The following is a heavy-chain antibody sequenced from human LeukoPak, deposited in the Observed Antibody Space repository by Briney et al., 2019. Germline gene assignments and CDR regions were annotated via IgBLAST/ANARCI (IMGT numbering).Heavy chain of an antibody. D-gene: IGHD6-13*01. CDR1: NGSISSDTYF. CDR3: ARRGSRWYWYFDL. CDR2: IHYTGST. Sequence: SETLSLTCTVSNGSISSDTYFWSWIRQPAGKGLECIGYIHYTGSTNYNPSLKSRVTISVDTSKSQFSLKLSFVTAADTAVYYCARRGSRWYWYFDLWGRGTLVTVSS. J-gene: IGHJ2*01. V-gene: IGHV4-61*10.